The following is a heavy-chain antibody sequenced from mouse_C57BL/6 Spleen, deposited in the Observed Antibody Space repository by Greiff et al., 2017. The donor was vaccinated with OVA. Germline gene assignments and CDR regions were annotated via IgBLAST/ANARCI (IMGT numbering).Heavy chain of an antibody. V-gene: IGHV14-1*01. CDR2: IDPEDGDT. CDR3: TTPYYGSSYWYFGV. CDR1: GFNIKDYY. Sequence: VQLKESGAELVRPGASVKLSCTASGFNIKDYYMNWVKQRPEQGLEWIGRIDPEDGDTEYAPKFQGKATMTADTSSNTAYLQLSSLTSEDIAVYYCTTPYYGSSYWYFGVWGTGTTVTVSS. J-gene: IGHJ1*03. D-gene: IGHD1-1*01.